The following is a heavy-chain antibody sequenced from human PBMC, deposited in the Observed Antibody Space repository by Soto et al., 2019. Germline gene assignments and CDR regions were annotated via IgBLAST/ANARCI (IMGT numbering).Heavy chain of an antibody. J-gene: IGHJ5*01. V-gene: IGHV4-4*02. Sequence: SETLSLTCTLSGGSVRAPDWWNWVRQSPDKGLEWIAEVHISGHSDYNPSLRSRVSVSIDSSKNQFYLNLNSVTAADTAIYYCARVRQGCSANNCYFDPWGQGTQVTVSS. CDR2: VHISGHS. CDR3: ARVRQGCSANNCYFDP. D-gene: IGHD1-1*01. CDR1: GGSVRAPDW.